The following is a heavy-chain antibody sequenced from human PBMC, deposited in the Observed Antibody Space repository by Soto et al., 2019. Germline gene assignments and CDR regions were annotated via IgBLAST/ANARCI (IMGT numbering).Heavy chain of an antibody. CDR2: IYYSGST. Sequence: PSETLSLTCTVSGGSISSYYWSWIRQPPGKGLEWIGYIYYSGSTNYNPSLKSRVTISVDTSKNQFSLKLSSVTAADTAVFYCATNRVRPYSSSVTFDYWGQGTLVTVSS. J-gene: IGHJ4*02. V-gene: IGHV4-59*01. CDR3: ATNRVRPYSSSVTFDY. D-gene: IGHD6-6*01. CDR1: GGSISSYY.